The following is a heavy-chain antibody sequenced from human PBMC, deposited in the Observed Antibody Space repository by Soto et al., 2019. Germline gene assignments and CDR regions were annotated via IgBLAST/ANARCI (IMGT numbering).Heavy chain of an antibody. CDR1: GYSISSGYH. J-gene: IGHJ5*02. D-gene: IGHD2-15*01. Sequence: SETLFLTFTVSGYSISSGYHWAWIRQPPGKGLEWLGSVHYSRNTYYNPSLKSRLTISVDKSKNQFSLNLSSVTAAATAVYYCARQDRVVADGRWFDPWRQGTLVTVSS. V-gene: IGHV4-38-2*02. CDR3: ARQDRVVADGRWFDP. CDR2: VHYSRNT.